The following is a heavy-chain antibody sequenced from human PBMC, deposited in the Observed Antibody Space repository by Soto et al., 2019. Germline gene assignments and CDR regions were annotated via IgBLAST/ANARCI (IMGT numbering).Heavy chain of an antibody. CDR2: INMDGSST. Sequence: GGSLRLSCAASGFTFSGDWMHWVRQAAGKGLVWVSRINMDGSSTNYADSVKGRFTISRDNAKNTLYLQMNSLRVDDTAVYYCARGPRGLCHHEYWGQGALVTVSS. V-gene: IGHV3-74*01. CDR1: GFTFSGDW. J-gene: IGHJ4*02. CDR3: ARGPRGLCHHEY. D-gene: IGHD2-15*01.